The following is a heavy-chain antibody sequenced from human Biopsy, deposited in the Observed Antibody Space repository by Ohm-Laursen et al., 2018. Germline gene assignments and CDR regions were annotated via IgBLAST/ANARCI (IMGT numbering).Heavy chain of an antibody. V-gene: IGHV4-4*07. CDR1: GDSIRNYY. J-gene: IGHJ3*02. Sequence: SQTLSLTCTVSGDSIRNYYWSWIRQAAGKGLEWIGRIYPGGGTIYNPSLKSRVTMSVGTSKNRFSLNLNSVTAADTAVYYCAGIVLGPTNDAFDIWGQGTMVTVSS. CDR2: IYPGGGT. D-gene: IGHD1-26*01. CDR3: AGIVLGPTNDAFDI.